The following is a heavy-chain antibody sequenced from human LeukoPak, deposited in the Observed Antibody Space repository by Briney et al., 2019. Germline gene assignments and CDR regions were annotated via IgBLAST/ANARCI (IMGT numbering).Heavy chain of an antibody. CDR2: TYHRGTT. D-gene: IGHD2-8*01. Sequence: PSQTLSLTSTVSGGSISRYYWSWIPQPPGHGLRWIGYTYHRGTTNYDSSLKSRVTMSLDTSRSQFSLNLTSVTAADTAVYYCARHGVTRWYFDLWGRGTLVTVSS. V-gene: IGHV4-59*08. CDR1: GGSISRYY. CDR3: ARHGVTRWYFDL. J-gene: IGHJ2*01.